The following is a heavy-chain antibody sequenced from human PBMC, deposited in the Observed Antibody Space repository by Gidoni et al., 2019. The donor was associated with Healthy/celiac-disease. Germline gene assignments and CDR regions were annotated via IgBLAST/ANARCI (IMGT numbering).Heavy chain of an antibody. CDR1: GFTFSRYA. J-gene: IGHJ4*02. V-gene: IGHV3-30*04. Sequence: QVQLVDSGGGVVQPGRSLRLSCAASGFTFSRYAMHWVRQAPGKGLEWVAVISYDGSNKYYADSVKGRFTISRDNSKNTLYLQMNSLRAEDTAVYYCAREGGDHWGQGTLVTVSS. CDR3: AREGGDH. D-gene: IGHD3-16*01. CDR2: ISYDGSNK.